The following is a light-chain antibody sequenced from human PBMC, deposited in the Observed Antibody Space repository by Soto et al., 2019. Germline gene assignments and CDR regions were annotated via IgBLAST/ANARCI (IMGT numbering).Light chain of an antibody. V-gene: IGLV4-60*02. Sequence: QSVLTQSSSASASLGSSVKLTCTRSSGHSSYIIAWHQQQPGKAPRYLMKLEGSGSYNKGSGVPDRFSGSSYGADRYLTISNLQFDDEDDYYCETWDSNTRVFGGGTKLTVL. J-gene: IGLJ3*02. CDR1: SGHSSYI. CDR3: ETWDSNTRV. CDR2: LEGSGSY.